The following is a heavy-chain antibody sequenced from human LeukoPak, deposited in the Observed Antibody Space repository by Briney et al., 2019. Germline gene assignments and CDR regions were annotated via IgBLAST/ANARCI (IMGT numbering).Heavy chain of an antibody. D-gene: IGHD1-26*01. J-gene: IGHJ4*02. CDR2: IIPIFGTA. CDR1: GGTFSSYA. CDR3: ARDHRWELPLDY. V-gene: IGHV1-69*13. Sequence: GASVKVSCKASGGTFSSYAISWVRQASGQGLEWMGGIIPIFGTANCAQKFQGRVTITADESTSTAYMELSSLRSEDTAVYYCARDHRWELPLDYWGQGTLVTVSS.